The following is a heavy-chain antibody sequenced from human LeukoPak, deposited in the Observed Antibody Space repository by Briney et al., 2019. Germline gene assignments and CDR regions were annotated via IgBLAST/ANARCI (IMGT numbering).Heavy chain of an antibody. Sequence: GGSLRLSCAASGFTFSSYWMSWVRQAPGKGLEWVSVIYSGGSTYYADSVKGRFTISRDNSKNTLYLQMNSLRAEDTAVYYCARGTRLPYFDYWGQGTLVTVSS. CDR2: IYSGGST. D-gene: IGHD5-12*01. J-gene: IGHJ4*02. CDR3: ARGTRLPYFDY. CDR1: GFTFSSYW. V-gene: IGHV3-66*01.